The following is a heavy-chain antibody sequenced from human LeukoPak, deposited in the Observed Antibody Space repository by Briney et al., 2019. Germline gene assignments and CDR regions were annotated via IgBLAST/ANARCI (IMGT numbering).Heavy chain of an antibody. V-gene: IGHV5-51*01. D-gene: IGHD3-3*01. Sequence: GESLKISCQASGYTFGNYWIGWVRQKSGKGLEWMGIIYGDDFDTRYSPSFQGQVTISADKSNRTAYLHWSSLKASDTAIYFCARSEWLLPRGGFDFWGHGTRVVVSS. CDR3: ARSEWLLPRGGFDF. CDR1: GYTFGNYW. J-gene: IGHJ4*01. CDR2: IYGDDFDT.